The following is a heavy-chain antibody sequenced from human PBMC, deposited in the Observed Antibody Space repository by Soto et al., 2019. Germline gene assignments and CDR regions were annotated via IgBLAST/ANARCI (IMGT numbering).Heavy chain of an antibody. CDR1: GFSLSNARMG. V-gene: IGHV2-26*01. CDR3: ARMTDLPVALRYFDWLKGGDWFDP. D-gene: IGHD3-9*01. Sequence: QVTLKESGPVLVKPTETLTLTCTVSGFSLSNARMGVSWIRQPPGKALEWLAHIFSNDEKSYSTSLKSRLTISKDTSKSQVVLTMTNMDPVDTATYYCARMTDLPVALRYFDWLKGGDWFDPWGQGTLVTVSS. J-gene: IGHJ5*02. CDR2: IFSNDEK.